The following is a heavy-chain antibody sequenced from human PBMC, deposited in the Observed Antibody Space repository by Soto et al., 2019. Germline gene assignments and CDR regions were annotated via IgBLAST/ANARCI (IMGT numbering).Heavy chain of an antibody. CDR1: GYTFTSYG. CDR2: ISAHNGNT. J-gene: IGHJ4*02. CDR3: ARGRFGDY. D-gene: IGHD3-10*01. Sequence: QVHLMQSGAEVKKPGASVKVSCKASGYTFTSYGITWVRQAPGQGLEWMGWISAHNGNTDYAQKLQGRVIVTRDTSTSTAYMEPRSLISDDTALYYCARGRFGDYWGQGALVTVSS. V-gene: IGHV1-18*01.